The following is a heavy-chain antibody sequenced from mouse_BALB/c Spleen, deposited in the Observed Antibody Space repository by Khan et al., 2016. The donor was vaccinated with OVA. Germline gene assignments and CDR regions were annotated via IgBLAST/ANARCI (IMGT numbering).Heavy chain of an antibody. J-gene: IGHJ4*01. V-gene: IGHV2-6-4*01. CDR2: IWGGGGT. CDR1: GFSLSRYN. CDR3: ARAYYRYDGYYAMDY. D-gene: IGHD2-14*01. Sequence: QVQLKESGPGLVAPSQSLSITCTVSGFSLSRYNIHWVRQPPAKGLEWLGMIWGGGGTDYNSTLKIRLSISKDNSKSQVFLKMNSLQTDDTAMYFCARAYYRYDGYYAMDYWGQGTSVTVSS.